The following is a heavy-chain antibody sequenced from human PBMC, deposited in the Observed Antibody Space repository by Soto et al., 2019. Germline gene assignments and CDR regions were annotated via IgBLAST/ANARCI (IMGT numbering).Heavy chain of an antibody. CDR1: GFTLTYYS. Sequence: PGGSLRLSCAASGFTLTYYSVNWVRQAPGKGLEWVSAISGSGGSTYYADSVKGRFTISRDNSKNTLYLQMNSLRAEDTAVYYCAEDSLFLGYCSGGSCYGSYGMDVWGQGTTVTVSS. CDR3: AEDSLFLGYCSGGSCYGSYGMDV. V-gene: IGHV3-23*01. J-gene: IGHJ6*02. CDR2: ISGSGGST. D-gene: IGHD2-15*01.